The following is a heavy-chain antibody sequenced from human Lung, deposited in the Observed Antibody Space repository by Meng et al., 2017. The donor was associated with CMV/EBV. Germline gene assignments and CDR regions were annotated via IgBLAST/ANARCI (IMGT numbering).Heavy chain of an antibody. J-gene: IGHJ5*02. CDR3: ALFTGSWFDP. CDR2: IYWDDDK. CDR1: GFSLSTSEVG. V-gene: IGHV2-5*02. Sequence: QITLKESCPTLVKPPQTLTLTCTFSGFSLSTSEVGVGWIRQPPGKALEWLAVIYWDDDKRYSPSLKSRLTITKDTSKNQVVLTLTNMDPVDTATYYCALFTGSWFDPWGQGTLVTVSS. D-gene: IGHD1-14*01.